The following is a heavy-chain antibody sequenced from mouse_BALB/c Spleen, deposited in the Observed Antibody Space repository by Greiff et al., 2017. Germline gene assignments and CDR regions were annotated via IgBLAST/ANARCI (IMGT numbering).Heavy chain of an antibody. D-gene: IGHD2-3*01. CDR1: GYTFTSYW. CDR2: IYPGDGDT. J-gene: IGHJ2*01. CDR3: ARYDGVFDY. Sequence: QVQLKESGTELARPGASVKLSCKASGYTFTSYWMQWVKQRPGQGLEWIWAIYPGDGDTRYTQKFKGKATLTADKSSSTAYMQLSSLASEDSAVYYCARYDGVFDYWGQGTTLTVSS. V-gene: IGHV1-87*01.